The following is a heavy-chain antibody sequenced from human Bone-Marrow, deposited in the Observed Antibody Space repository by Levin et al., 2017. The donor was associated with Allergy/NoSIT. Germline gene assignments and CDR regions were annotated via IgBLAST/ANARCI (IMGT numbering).Heavy chain of an antibody. CDR2: ISSSGSTI. CDR3: ARGARLRFLEWLLLGGIA. CDR1: GFTFSDYY. D-gene: IGHD3-3*01. J-gene: IGHJ4*02. V-gene: IGHV3-11*01. Sequence: GGSLRLSCAASGFTFSDYYMSWIRQAPGKGLEWVSYISSSGSTIYYADSVKGRFTISRDNAKNSLYLQMNSLRAEDTAVYYCARGARLRFLEWLLLGGIAWGQGTLVTVSS.